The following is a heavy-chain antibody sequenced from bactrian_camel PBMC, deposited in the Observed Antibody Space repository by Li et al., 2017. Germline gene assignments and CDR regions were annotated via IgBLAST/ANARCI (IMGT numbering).Heavy chain of an antibody. CDR2: ISASGSTT. CDR1: GFNFSDYW. Sequence: HVQLVESGGGTVQPGGSLRLSCAASGFNFSDYWMYWVRQAPGKGLEWVACISASGSTTYYDNSVKGRFTVSQDNAKNTVYLQMNSLKPEDTATYICATGGTVYCNHGPAAKVGPGTQVTVS. J-gene: IGHJ4*01. V-gene: IGHV3S1*01. D-gene: IGHD3*01.